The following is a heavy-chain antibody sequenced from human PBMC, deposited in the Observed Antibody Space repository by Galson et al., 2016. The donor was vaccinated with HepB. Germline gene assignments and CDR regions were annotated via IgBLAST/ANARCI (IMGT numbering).Heavy chain of an antibody. Sequence: SVKVSCKASGYPFMSYAITWVRQSRGKGLEWVGWIAAYNGDTEYAQKLRDRVTLTTDTSTNTAHMELRSPTSDDTAVYYCAKGTTGFHSSFGVVTYGMDVWGQGTTVTVSS. CDR2: IAAYNGDT. D-gene: IGHD3-3*01. J-gene: IGHJ6*02. CDR3: AKGTTGFHSSFGVVTYGMDV. CDR1: GYPFMSYA. V-gene: IGHV1-18*04.